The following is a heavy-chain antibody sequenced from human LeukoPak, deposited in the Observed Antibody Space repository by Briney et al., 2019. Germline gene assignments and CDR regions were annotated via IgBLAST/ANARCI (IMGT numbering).Heavy chain of an antibody. V-gene: IGHV4-39*07. CDR2: IYYSGST. Sequence: SETLSLTCTVSGGSISSSSYYWGRIRQPPGKGLEWIGSIYYSGSTYYNPSLKSRVTISVDTSKNQFSLKLSSVTAADTAVYYCAKTTIFGVVITGGFDPWGQGTLVTVSS. CDR3: AKTTIFGVVITGGFDP. CDR1: GGSISSSSYY. D-gene: IGHD3-3*01. J-gene: IGHJ5*02.